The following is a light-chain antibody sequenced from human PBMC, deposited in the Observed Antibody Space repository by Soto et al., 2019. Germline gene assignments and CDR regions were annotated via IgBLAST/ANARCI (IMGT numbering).Light chain of an antibody. Sequence: IVMTQSPAILSVSPGERATLSCRASQSVNNKLAWYLQKPGHAPRLLIYDTSFRATGIPARFSGSGSGTEFTLTISSLQSEDFADYYCQQYKDWPMYTFGQGTKLEIK. CDR2: DTS. V-gene: IGKV3-15*01. CDR1: QSVNNK. J-gene: IGKJ2*01. CDR3: QQYKDWPMYT.